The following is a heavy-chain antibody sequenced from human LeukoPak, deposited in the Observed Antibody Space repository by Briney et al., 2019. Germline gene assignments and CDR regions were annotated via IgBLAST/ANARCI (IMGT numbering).Heavy chain of an antibody. D-gene: IGHD2-15*01. V-gene: IGHV4-34*01. CDR3: ARERVVAASVDV. CDR2: INHSGST. J-gene: IGHJ6*02. Sequence: PSETLSLTCAVYGGSFSGYYWSWIRQPPGKGLEWIGEINHSGSTNYNPSLKSRVTISVDTSKNQFSLKLSSVTAADTAVYYCARERVVAASVDVWGQGTTVTVSS. CDR1: GGSFSGYY.